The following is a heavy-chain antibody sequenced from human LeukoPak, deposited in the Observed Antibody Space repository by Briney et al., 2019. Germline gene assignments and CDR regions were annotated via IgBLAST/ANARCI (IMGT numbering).Heavy chain of an antibody. CDR1: GGSISSGSYY. V-gene: IGHV4-61*02. D-gene: IGHD2-2*01. Sequence: PSETLSLTCTVSGGSISSGSYYWSWIRQPAGKELEWIGRIYTSGSTNYNPSLKSRVTISVDTSKNQFSLKLSSVTAADTAVYYCARVPRLYCSSTSCQYYYYYYYMDVWGKGTTVTVSS. CDR3: ARVPRLYCSSTSCQYYYYYYYMDV. CDR2: IYTSGST. J-gene: IGHJ6*03.